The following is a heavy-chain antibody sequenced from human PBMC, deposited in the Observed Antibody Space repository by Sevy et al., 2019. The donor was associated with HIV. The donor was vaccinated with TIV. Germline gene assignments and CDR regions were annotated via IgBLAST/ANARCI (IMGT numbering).Heavy chain of an antibody. CDR2: INPNSGGT. V-gene: IGHV1-2*06. CDR3: AGEFDFWGGYYAYGMDV. J-gene: IGHJ6*02. Sequence: ASVKVSCKASGYTFTGYYMHWVRQAPGQGLEWMGRINPNSGGTNYAQKFQGRVTMTRDTSISTAYMELSRLRSDDTAVYYCAGEFDFWGGYYAYGMDVWGQGTTVTVSS. D-gene: IGHD3-3*01. CDR1: GYTFTGYY.